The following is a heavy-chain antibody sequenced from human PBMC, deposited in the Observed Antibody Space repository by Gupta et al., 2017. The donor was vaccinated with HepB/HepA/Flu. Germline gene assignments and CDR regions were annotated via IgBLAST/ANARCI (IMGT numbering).Heavy chain of an antibody. CDR1: GGSISSSSYY. V-gene: IGHV4-39*01. CDR2: IYYSGRT. J-gene: IGHJ5*02. CDR3: ARRGGLWSGYNWFDP. D-gene: IGHD3-3*01. Sequence: QLQLQESGPGLVKPSETLSLTCTVSGGSISSSSYYWGWIRQPPGKGLEWIGSIYYSGRTYYNPSLKSRVTISVDTSKNRFSLKLSSVTAADTAVYYCARRGGLWSGYNWFDPWGQGTLVTVSS.